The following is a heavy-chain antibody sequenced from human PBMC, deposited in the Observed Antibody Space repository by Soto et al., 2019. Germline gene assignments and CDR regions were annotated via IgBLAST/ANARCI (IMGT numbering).Heavy chain of an antibody. CDR3: ASATLFVGATRIWFDY. CDR1: GGTFSSYA. CDR2: IIPIFGTA. J-gene: IGHJ4*02. V-gene: IGHV1-69*01. Sequence: QVQLVQSGAEVKKPGSSVKVSCKASGGTFSSYAISWVRQAPGQGLEWMGGIIPIFGTANYAQKFQGRVTITADESTSTTYMELSRLRSEDTAVYYCASATLFVGATRIWFDYWGQGTLVTVSS. D-gene: IGHD1-26*01.